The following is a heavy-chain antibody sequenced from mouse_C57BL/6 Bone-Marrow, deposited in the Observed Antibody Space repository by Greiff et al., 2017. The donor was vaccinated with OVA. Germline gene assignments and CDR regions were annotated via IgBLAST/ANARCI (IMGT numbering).Heavy chain of an antibody. CDR2: IDPSDSYT. Sequence: QVQLKESGAELVMPGASVKLSCKASGYTFTSYWMHWVKQRPGQGLEWIGEIDPSDSYTNYNQKFKGKSTLTVDKSSSTAYMQLSSLTSEDSAVYYCARRTTAAMDYWGQGTSVTVSS. J-gene: IGHJ4*01. CDR3: ARRTTAAMDY. V-gene: IGHV1-69*01. CDR1: GYTFTSYW. D-gene: IGHD1-2*01.